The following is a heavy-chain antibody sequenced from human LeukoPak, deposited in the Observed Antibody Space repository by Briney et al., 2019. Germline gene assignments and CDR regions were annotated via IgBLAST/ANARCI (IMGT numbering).Heavy chain of an antibody. CDR1: GGSISSHY. Sequence: SETLSLTCTVSGGSISSHYWSWIRQPPGKGLEWIGYIYYSGSTNYNPSLKSRVTISVDTSKNQFSPKLSSVTAADTAVYYCARGVDYYDSSGYGYYYYMDVWGKGTTVTVSS. CDR3: ARGVDYYDSSGYGYYYYMDV. J-gene: IGHJ6*03. D-gene: IGHD3-22*01. V-gene: IGHV4-59*11. CDR2: IYYSGST.